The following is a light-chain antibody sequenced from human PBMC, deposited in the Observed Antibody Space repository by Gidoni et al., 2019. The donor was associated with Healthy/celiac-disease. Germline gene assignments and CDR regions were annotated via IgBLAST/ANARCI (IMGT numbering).Light chain of an antibody. J-gene: IGKJ1*01. CDR1: QSISSR. V-gene: IGKV1-5*01. CDR2: ASS. Sequence: DIQMTQSPSTLSASVGDRVTITCRASQSISSRLAWYQQKPGKAPKLLVYASSSLESGVPSRFSGSGSGTDFTLTILSLHPDDFSTYYCQQYNSYWTFGQXTKVEIK. CDR3: QQYNSYWT.